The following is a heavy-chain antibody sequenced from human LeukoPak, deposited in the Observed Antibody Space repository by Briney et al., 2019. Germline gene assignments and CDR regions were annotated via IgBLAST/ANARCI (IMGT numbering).Heavy chain of an antibody. CDR3: ARENDYYDSSGYYI. J-gene: IGHJ4*02. Sequence: ASVKVSCKASGYTFTSYGISWVRQAPGQGLEWMGWISAYNGNTNYAQKLQGRVTMTTDTSTSTAYMELRSLRSDDTAVYYRARENDYYDSSGYYIWGQGTLVTVSS. CDR1: GYTFTSYG. CDR2: ISAYNGNT. V-gene: IGHV1-18*01. D-gene: IGHD3-22*01.